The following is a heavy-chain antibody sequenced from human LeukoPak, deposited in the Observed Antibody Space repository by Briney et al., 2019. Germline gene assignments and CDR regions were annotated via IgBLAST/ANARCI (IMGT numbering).Heavy chain of an antibody. D-gene: IGHD3-22*01. CDR1: GDSISSYY. J-gene: IGHJ3*02. CDR2: IYYSGST. V-gene: IGHV4-59*08. Sequence: SETLSLTCTVSGDSISSYYWSWIRQPPGKGLESIGYIYYSGSTNYNPSLKSRVTISVDTSKNQFSLKLSSVTAADTAVYYCASPAIDDAFDIWGQGTMVTVSS. CDR3: ASPAIDDAFDI.